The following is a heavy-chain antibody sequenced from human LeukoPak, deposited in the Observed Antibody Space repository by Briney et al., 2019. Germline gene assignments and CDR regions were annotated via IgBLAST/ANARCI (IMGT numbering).Heavy chain of an antibody. D-gene: IGHD3-10*01. CDR3: ARRGYYGSGNWFDP. V-gene: IGHV4-59*01. CDR1: GGSISSYY. Sequence: SETLSLTCTVSGGSISSYYWSWIRQPPGKGLEWIGYIYYSGSTNYNPSLKSRVTISVDTSKNQFSLKLSSVAAADTAVYYCARRGYYGSGNWFDPWGQGTLVTVSS. CDR2: IYYSGST. J-gene: IGHJ5*02.